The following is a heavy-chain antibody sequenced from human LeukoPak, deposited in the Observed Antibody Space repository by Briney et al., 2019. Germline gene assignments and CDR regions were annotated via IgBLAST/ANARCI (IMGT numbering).Heavy chain of an antibody. J-gene: IGHJ3*02. CDR3: ARHQDTGDYQRAFDI. CDR1: AGSISSSSYY. CDR2: IYYGRST. D-gene: IGHD4-17*01. Sequence: SETLSLTCTVSAGSISSSSYYWGWIRQPPGKGLEWIGSIYYGRSTYYNPSLKSRVTISVDTSKNQFSLKLSSVTAADTAVYYCARHQDTGDYQRAFDIWGQGTMVTVSS. V-gene: IGHV4-39*01.